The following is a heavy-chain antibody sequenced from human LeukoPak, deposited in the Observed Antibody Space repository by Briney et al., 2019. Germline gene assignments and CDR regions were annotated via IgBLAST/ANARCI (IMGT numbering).Heavy chain of an antibody. Sequence: KPSETLSLTCTVSVGSVGSAGYYWSWIRQPPGGGLEWIGYIYYIRNTNYNPSLKSRVTMSLDPSKNQFSLKLNSVTAADTAVYYCARTQSQSGSYRYYFGYWGQGTLVTVSS. CDR2: IYYIRNT. J-gene: IGHJ4*02. CDR1: VGSVGSAGYY. CDR3: ARTQSQSGSYRYYFGY. D-gene: IGHD1-26*01. V-gene: IGHV4-61*08.